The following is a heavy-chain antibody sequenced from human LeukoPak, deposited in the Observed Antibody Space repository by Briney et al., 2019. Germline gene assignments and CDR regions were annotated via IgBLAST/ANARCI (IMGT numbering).Heavy chain of an antibody. CDR1: GFTFSSYA. CDR2: ISGTGGST. CDR3: ARRSYGDDGGFDY. J-gene: IGHJ4*02. D-gene: IGHD4-17*01. V-gene: IGHV3-23*01. Sequence: GGSLRLSCAASGFTFSSYAMSWFRQPPAKGLEWVSAISGTGGSTYYAHSVKGRFTISGDSSKNTLYLQMNSLRAEDTAVYYCARRSYGDDGGFDYWGQGTLVTVSS.